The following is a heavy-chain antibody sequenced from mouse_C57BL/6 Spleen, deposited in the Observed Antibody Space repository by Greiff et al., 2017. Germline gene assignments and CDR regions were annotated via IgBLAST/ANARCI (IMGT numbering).Heavy chain of an antibody. Sequence: EVQLQQSGPELVKPGASVKMSCKASGYTFTDYNMHWVKQSHGKSLEWIGYINPNNGGTSYNQKFKGKATLTVNKSSSTAYMELRSLTSEDSAVYYCASLYDYAWYFDVWGTGTTVTVSS. V-gene: IGHV1-22*01. CDR1: GYTFTDYN. D-gene: IGHD2-4*01. CDR2: INPNNGGT. J-gene: IGHJ1*03. CDR3: ASLYDYAWYFDV.